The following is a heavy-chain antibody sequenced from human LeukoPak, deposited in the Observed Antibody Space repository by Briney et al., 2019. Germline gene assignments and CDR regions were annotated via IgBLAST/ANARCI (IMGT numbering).Heavy chain of an antibody. CDR3: ARERYYDSSGPFDY. V-gene: IGHV4-59*01. CDR2: IYYSGST. Sequence: SETLSLTCTVSGGSISSYYWSWIRQPPGKGLEYIGYIYYSGSTNYNPSLKSRVTISVDTSKNQFSLKLSSVTAADTAVYYCARERYYDSSGPFDYWGQGTLVTVSS. CDR1: GGSISSYY. J-gene: IGHJ4*02. D-gene: IGHD3-22*01.